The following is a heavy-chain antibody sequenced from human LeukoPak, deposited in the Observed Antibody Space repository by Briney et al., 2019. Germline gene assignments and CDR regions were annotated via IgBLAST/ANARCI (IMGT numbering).Heavy chain of an antibody. Sequence: GGSLRLSCAASGFTVSSNYMSWVRQAPGKGLEWVSVIYSGGNTYYADSVKGRFTISRDNSKNTLYLQMNSLRAEDTVVYYCASGYCSGGHCYSVYFQHWGQGTLVTVSS. CDR2: IYSGGNT. J-gene: IGHJ1*01. V-gene: IGHV3-53*01. CDR1: GFTVSSNY. CDR3: ASGYCSGGHCYSVYFQH. D-gene: IGHD2-15*01.